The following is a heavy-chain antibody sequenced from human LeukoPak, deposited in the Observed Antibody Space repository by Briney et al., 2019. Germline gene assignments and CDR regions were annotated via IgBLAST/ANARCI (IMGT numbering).Heavy chain of an antibody. CDR1: GGSFSGYY. Sequence: SETLSLTCAVYGGSFSGYYWSWIRQPPGKGLEWIGEINHSGSTNYNPSLKSRVTMSVDTSKNQFSLKLSSVTAADTAVYYCARETGTDYYYGMDVWGQGTTVTVSS. CDR3: ARETGTDYYYGMDV. J-gene: IGHJ6*02. CDR2: INHSGST. V-gene: IGHV4-34*01. D-gene: IGHD1-1*01.